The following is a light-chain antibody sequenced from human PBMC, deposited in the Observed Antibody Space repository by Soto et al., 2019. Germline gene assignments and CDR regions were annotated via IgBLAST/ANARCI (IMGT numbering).Light chain of an antibody. CDR2: GAS. Sequence: EVVMTQSPATLSVSPGERATLSCRASQSVSSNLAWYQQKPGQAPRLIIYGASTRATGIPDRFSGSGSGTDFTLTITRVEPEDFAVYYCQQYATSPLTFGGGTKVDIK. CDR1: QSVSSN. V-gene: IGKV3D-15*01. J-gene: IGKJ4*01. CDR3: QQYATSPLT.